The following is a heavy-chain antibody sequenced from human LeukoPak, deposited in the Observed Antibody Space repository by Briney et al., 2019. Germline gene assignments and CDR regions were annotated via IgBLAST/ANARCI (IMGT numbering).Heavy chain of an antibody. Sequence: SETLSLTCAVYGGSLSGYFWSWIRQPPGKGLKWIGEIHHTGATNYKPSLKSRVSISLDMSKNQLSLEMRSVTAADTAVYYCARGRLDYYYMDVWGRGTTVTVSS. J-gene: IGHJ6*03. CDR2: IHHTGAT. CDR3: ARGRLDYYYMDV. D-gene: IGHD3-9*01. CDR1: GGSLSGYF. V-gene: IGHV4-34*01.